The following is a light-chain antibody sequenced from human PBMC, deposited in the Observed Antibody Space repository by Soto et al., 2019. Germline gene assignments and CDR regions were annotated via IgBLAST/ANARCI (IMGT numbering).Light chain of an antibody. J-gene: IGLJ1*01. Sequence: QSALTQPRSLSGSPGQSVTISCTGTSSDVGGYNYVSWYQQHPGRAPKLMIYDVSKRPSGVPDRFSGSKSGNTASLTISGLQAEDEADYYCCSYAGSYTGVFGTGTKLTVL. CDR1: SSDVGGYNY. CDR2: DVS. V-gene: IGLV2-11*01. CDR3: CSYAGSYTGV.